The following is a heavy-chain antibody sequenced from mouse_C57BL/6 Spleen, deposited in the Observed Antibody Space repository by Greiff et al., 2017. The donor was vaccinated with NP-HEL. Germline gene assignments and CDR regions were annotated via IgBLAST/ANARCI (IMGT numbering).Heavy chain of an antibody. CDR1: GYTFTSYW. V-gene: IGHV1-64*01. CDR2: IHPNSGST. CDR3: ARKLRGYFDV. D-gene: IGHD1-1*01. Sequence: VQLQQSGAELVKPGASVKLSCKASGYTFTSYWMHWVKQRPGQGLEWIGMIHPNSGSTNYNEKFKSKATLTVDKSSSTAYMQLSSLTSEDSAVYYCARKLRGYFDVWGTGTTVTVSS. J-gene: IGHJ1*03.